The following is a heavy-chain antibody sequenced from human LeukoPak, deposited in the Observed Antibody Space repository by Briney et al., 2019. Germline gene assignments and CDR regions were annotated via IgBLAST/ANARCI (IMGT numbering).Heavy chain of an antibody. J-gene: IGHJ4*02. Sequence: GGSLRLSCAASGFTFSSYGLHWVRQAPGKGLEWVAVIWYDGSNKYYAASVKGRFTISRDNSANTLYLQMNSLRGEDTAVYYCARGTNWNYFDHWGQGTPVTVSS. CDR1: GFTFSSYG. D-gene: IGHD1-20*01. V-gene: IGHV3-33*01. CDR3: ARGTNWNYFDH. CDR2: IWYDGSNK.